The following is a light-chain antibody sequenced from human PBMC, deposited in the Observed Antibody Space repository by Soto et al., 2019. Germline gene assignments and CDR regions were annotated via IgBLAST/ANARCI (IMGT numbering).Light chain of an antibody. J-gene: IGKJ1*01. CDR3: HQYDSWT. CDR1: QSFNSIY. CDR2: GAS. Sequence: DIVLTQSPGTLSVSPGESATLSCRASQSFNSIYLAWYQKKPGQAPRLLIYGASSRATGIPDRFSGSGSGTDFTLTISRLEPEDFAVYYCHQYDSWTCGQGTKVDIK. V-gene: IGKV3-20*01.